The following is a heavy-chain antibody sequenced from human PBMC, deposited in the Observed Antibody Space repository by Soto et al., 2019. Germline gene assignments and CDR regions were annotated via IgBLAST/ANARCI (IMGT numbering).Heavy chain of an antibody. Sequence: EPMSLTCTVSGGSIRRYCWRWIRQPSGKGLEWIGRIYPSGSNNYRPSLKSRVTMSVDTSKNQLSLKMSSVTAADKAVYYWARGEIGTGSGMDGWGQGNTVTV. V-gene: IGHV4-4*07. CDR1: GGSIRRYC. D-gene: IGHD6-19*01. CDR2: IYPSGSN. CDR3: ARGEIGTGSGMDG. J-gene: IGHJ6*02.